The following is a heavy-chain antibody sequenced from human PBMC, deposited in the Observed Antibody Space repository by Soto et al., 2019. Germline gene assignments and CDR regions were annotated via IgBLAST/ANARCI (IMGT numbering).Heavy chain of an antibody. J-gene: IGHJ4*02. CDR3: AREGGPQGFGPMRGAYHLDY. Sequence: QVHLVQSGAEVKKPGASVKLSCRASGYTFTSNAIHWVRQAPGQRPEWMGWSNVGNGDASYSQNFQGRVSITRDTSASTAYMALLSLIPEDTAVYYCAREGGPQGFGPMRGAYHLDYWGQGTLVPVSS. CDR2: SNVGNGDA. CDR1: GYTFTSNA. D-gene: IGHD3-10*01. V-gene: IGHV1-3*01.